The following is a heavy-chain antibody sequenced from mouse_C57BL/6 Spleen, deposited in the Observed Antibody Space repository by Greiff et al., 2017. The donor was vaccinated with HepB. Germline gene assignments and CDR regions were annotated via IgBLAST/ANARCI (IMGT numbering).Heavy chain of an antibody. Sequence: VQLKESGAELVRPGASVKLSCTASGFNIKDDYMHWVKQRPEQGLEWIGWIDPENGDTEYASKFQGKATITADTSSNTAYLQLSSLTSEDTAVYYCTTYSNSHFAYWGQGTLVTVSA. CDR1: GFNIKDDY. D-gene: IGHD2-5*01. CDR3: TTYSNSHFAY. V-gene: IGHV14-4*01. J-gene: IGHJ3*01. CDR2: IDPENGDT.